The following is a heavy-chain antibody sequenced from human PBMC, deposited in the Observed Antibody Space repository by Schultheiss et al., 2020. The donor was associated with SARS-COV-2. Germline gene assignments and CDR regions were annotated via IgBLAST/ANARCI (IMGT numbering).Heavy chain of an antibody. Sequence: GGSLRLSCAASGFTFSSYGMHWVRQAPGKGLEWVAVISYDGSNKYYADSVKGRFTISRDNSKNTLYLQMNSLRAEDTAVYYCARDRVVVVPAATSYYYYYGMDVWGQGTTVTVSS. CDR3: ARDRVVVVPAATSYYYYYGMDV. J-gene: IGHJ6*02. V-gene: IGHV3-30*19. CDR1: GFTFSSYG. CDR2: ISYDGSNK. D-gene: IGHD2-2*01.